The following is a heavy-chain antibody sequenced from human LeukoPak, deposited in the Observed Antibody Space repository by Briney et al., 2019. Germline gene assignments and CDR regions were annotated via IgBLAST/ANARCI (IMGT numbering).Heavy chain of an antibody. J-gene: IGHJ6*03. D-gene: IGHD3-10*01. CDR3: AHPGSGSNYFYMDV. V-gene: IGHV4-34*01. CDR2: INHSGST. Sequence: KPSETLSLTCAVYGGSFSGYYWNWIRQPSGKGLEWIGEINHSGSTSYNPSLESRVTISVDTSKNQFSLKLTSVTAADTAVYYCAHPGSGSNYFYMDVWGKGTTVTISS. CDR1: GGSFSGYY.